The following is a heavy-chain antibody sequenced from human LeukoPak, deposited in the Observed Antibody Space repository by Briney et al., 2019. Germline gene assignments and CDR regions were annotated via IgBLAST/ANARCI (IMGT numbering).Heavy chain of an antibody. J-gene: IGHJ6*02. Sequence: SETLSLTRTVSGGSISSGDYYWSWIRQPPGKGLEWIGYIYYSGSTYYNPSLKSRVTISVDTSKNQFSLKLSSVTAADTAVYYCARSLGYCSGGSCYEDYYYGMDVWGQGTTVTVSS. D-gene: IGHD2-15*01. CDR3: ARSLGYCSGGSCYEDYYYGMDV. CDR2: IYYSGST. CDR1: GGSISSGDYY. V-gene: IGHV4-30-4*01.